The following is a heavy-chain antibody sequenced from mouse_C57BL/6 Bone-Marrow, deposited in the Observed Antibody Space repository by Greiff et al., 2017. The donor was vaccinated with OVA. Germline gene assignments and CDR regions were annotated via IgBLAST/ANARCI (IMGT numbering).Heavy chain of an antibody. V-gene: IGHV5-9-1*02. D-gene: IGHD2-2*01. J-gene: IGHJ2*01. CDR3: TRYGYLFDY. CDR1: GFTFSSYA. CDR2: MSSGGDYI. Sequence: EVMLVESGEGLVKPGGSLKLSCAASGFTFSSYAMSWVRQTPEKRLEWVAYMSSGGDYIYYADTVKGRFTISRDNARNTLYLQMSSLKSEDTAMYYCTRYGYLFDYWGQGTTLTVSS.